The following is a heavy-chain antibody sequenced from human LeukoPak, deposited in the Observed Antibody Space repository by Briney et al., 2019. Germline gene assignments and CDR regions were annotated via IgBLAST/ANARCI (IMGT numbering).Heavy chain of an antibody. CDR1: GFTFSSNA. Sequence: GGSLRLSCAASGFTFSSNAMNWVHQAPGRGLEWVAIISYDGIYKYYADSVKGRFTISRDNSKNTLYLQMNSLRAEDTAVYYCARDRFTIFGVVIIPYFDYWGQGTLVTVSS. CDR3: ARDRFTIFGVVIIPYFDY. CDR2: ISYDGIYK. D-gene: IGHD3-3*01. V-gene: IGHV3-30-3*01. J-gene: IGHJ4*02.